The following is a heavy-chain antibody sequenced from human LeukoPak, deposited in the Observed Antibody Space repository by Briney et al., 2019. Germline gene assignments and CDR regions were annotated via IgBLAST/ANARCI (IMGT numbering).Heavy chain of an antibody. J-gene: IGHJ1*01. Sequence: GGSLRLSCSASGFSFSDYDMNWVRQAPGKGLEWVSAISGRASHVYYGESVKGRFTTSRDNAKNSLYLQLDSLGVEDTAVYYCGRAFPPLRTSSAGDLWGQGTLVTVSS. CDR2: ISGRASHV. CDR1: GFSFSDYD. D-gene: IGHD3-16*01. V-gene: IGHV3-21*01. CDR3: GRAFPPLRTSSAGDL.